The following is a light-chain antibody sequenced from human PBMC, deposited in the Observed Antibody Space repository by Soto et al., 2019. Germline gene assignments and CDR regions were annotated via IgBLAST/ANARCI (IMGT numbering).Light chain of an antibody. V-gene: IGKV3-20*01. CDR2: GAS. CDR1: QSVSSIY. Sequence: EIVLTQSPGTLSLSPGERATLSCRASQSVSSIYLAWYQQKPGQAPRLLIYGASSRATDIPDRFSGSGSGTDFTLTISRLEPEDLAVYYCQQYGSSPYTFGQGTKLEIK. CDR3: QQYGSSPYT. J-gene: IGKJ2*01.